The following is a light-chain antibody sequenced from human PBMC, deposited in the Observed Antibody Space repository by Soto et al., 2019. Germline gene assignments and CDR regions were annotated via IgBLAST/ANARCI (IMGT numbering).Light chain of an antibody. J-gene: IGKJ3*01. V-gene: IGKV4-1*01. CDR2: WTS. Sequence: DIVMTQSPDSLAVSLGERATINCKSSQNVLYSSNNKNYLAWYQQKPGQPPKLLIYWTSTRESGVPDRFSGSASGTNFALTISSLQAEDVAVYYCQQYYSSPFSFGPGTKVDIK. CDR1: QNVLYSSNNKNY. CDR3: QQYYSSPFS.